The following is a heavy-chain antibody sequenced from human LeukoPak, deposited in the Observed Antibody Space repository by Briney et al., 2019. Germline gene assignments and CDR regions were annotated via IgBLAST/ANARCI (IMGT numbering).Heavy chain of an antibody. CDR1: GYTFTVDD. Sequence: ASVTVSCKTSGYTFTVDDFHWVRQAPGHGLEWMGWMNPNSGKTNYAQKLQGRVTFSRNTSLSVAYMELSGLRSEDAAVYFCARGDFCATNTSFDDLGHRTMVAVSS. D-gene: IGHD1-14*01. J-gene: IGHJ3*01. V-gene: IGHV1-8*03. CDR3: ARGDFCATNTSFDD. CDR2: MNPNSGKT.